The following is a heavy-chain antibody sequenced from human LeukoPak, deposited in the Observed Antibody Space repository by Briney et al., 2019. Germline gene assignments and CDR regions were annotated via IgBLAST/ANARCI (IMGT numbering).Heavy chain of an antibody. CDR2: INPNSGGT. J-gene: IGHJ5*02. V-gene: IGHV1-2*02. D-gene: IGHD1-26*01. CDR3: ARDERWELASEYWFDP. Sequence: ASVKVSCKASGYTFTGYYMHWVRQAPGQELEWMGWINPNSGGTNYAQKFQGRVTITTDESTSTAYMELSSLRSEDTAVYYCARDERWELASEYWFDPWGQGTLVTVSS. CDR1: GYTFTGYY.